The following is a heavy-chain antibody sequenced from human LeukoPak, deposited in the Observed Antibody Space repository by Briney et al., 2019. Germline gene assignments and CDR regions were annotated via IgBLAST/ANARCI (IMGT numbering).Heavy chain of an antibody. CDR1: GFTFSSYA. CDR3: ARDRWSMTTVANYYYYGMDV. Sequence: GGSLRLSCAASGFTFSSYAMYWVRQAPGKGLEWVGLISYDGSNKYYADSVEGRFTISRDNSKNTLYLQMNSLRAEDTAVYYCARDRWSMTTVANYYYYGMDVWAKGPQSPSP. D-gene: IGHD4-23*01. V-gene: IGHV3-30-3*01. J-gene: IGHJ6*02. CDR2: ISYDGSNK.